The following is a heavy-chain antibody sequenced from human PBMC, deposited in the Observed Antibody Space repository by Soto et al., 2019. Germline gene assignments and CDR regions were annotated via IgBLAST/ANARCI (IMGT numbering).Heavy chain of an antibody. CDR1: GGTFSSYA. J-gene: IGHJ4*02. CDR2: IIPIFGTA. D-gene: IGHD3-3*01. CDR3: AVDLYDFWSGYPTPAFDY. Sequence: GASVKVSCKASGGTFSSYAISWVRQAPGQGLEWMGGIIPIFGTANYAQKFQGRVTITADKSTSTAYMELSSLRSEDTAVYYCAVDLYDFWSGYPTPAFDYWGQGTLVTSP. V-gene: IGHV1-69*06.